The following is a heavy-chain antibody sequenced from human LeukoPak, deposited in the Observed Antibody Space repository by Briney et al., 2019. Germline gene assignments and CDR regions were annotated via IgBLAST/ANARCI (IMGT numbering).Heavy chain of an antibody. J-gene: IGHJ4*02. CDR2: IYYSGST. CDR3: AREDSSGWYDYFDY. D-gene: IGHD6-19*01. V-gene: IGHV4-59*01. CDR1: GGSISSYY. Sequence: SETLSLTCTVSGGSISSYYWSWIRQPPGKGLGWIGYIYYSGSTNYNPSLKSRVTISVDTSKNQFSLKLSSVTAADTAVYYCAREDSSGWYDYFDYWGQGTLVTVSS.